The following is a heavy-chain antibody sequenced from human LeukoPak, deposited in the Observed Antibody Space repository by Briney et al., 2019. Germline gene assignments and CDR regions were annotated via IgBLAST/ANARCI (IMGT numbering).Heavy chain of an antibody. Sequence: SGTLSLTCAVSGGSISSSNWWSWVRQPPGKGLEWIGEIYHSGSTNYNPSLKSRVTISVDKSKNQFSLKLSSVTAADTAVYYCARDSIAAAGIWGFDPWGQGTLVTVSS. CDR3: ARDSIAAAGIWGFDP. V-gene: IGHV4-4*02. CDR1: GGSISSSNW. CDR2: IYHSGST. J-gene: IGHJ5*02. D-gene: IGHD6-13*01.